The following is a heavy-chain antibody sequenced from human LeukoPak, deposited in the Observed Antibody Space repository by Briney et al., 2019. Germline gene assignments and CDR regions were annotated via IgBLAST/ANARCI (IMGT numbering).Heavy chain of an antibody. J-gene: IGHJ4*02. V-gene: IGHV4-39*01. CDR1: GGSVSSSRYY. Sequence: PSETLSLTCPVSGGSVSSSRYYWGWIRQPPGKGLEWIGSIYYSGSTYYNPSLKSRVTISVDTSKNQFSLKLSSVTAADTAVYYCARNSLDCSSTSCYDYWGQGTLVTVSS. CDR3: ARNSLDCSSTSCYDY. D-gene: IGHD2-2*01. CDR2: IYYSGST.